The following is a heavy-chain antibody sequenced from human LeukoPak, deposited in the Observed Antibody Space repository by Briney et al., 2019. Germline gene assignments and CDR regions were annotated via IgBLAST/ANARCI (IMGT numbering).Heavy chain of an antibody. CDR3: AKGLRTVAGPYMGYHYYMDV. CDR1: GFTFGSYA. J-gene: IGHJ6*03. CDR2: INDNGDGI. V-gene: IGHV3-23*01. D-gene: IGHD3-16*01. Sequence: PGGSLRLSCSASGFTFGSYAMSWVRQAPGKGLKWVSTINDNGDGIYYADSVKGRFTISRDNSYNAVSLQMNSLRDEDTGVYYCAKGLRTVAGPYMGYHYYMDVWGKGATVTVSS.